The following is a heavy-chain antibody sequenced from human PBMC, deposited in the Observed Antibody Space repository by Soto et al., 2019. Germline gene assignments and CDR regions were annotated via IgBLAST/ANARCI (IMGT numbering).Heavy chain of an antibody. CDR2: IYYSGST. CDR3: ARLGLWFGELTTIFDY. D-gene: IGHD3-10*01. J-gene: IGHJ4*02. V-gene: IGHV4-59*08. Sequence: SDTLSLTCTVSGGSISSYYWSWIRQPPGKGLEWIGYIYYSGSTNYNPSLKSRVTISVDTSKNQFSLKLSSVTAADTAVYYCARLGLWFGELTTIFDYWRQGTLVTVSS. CDR1: GGSISSYY.